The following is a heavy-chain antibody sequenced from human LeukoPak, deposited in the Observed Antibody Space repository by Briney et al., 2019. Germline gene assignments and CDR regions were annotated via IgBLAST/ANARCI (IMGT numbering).Heavy chain of an antibody. CDR2: IYSGGST. V-gene: IGHV3-53*01. CDR1: GFTVSSNY. Sequence: PGGSLRLSCAASGFTVSSNYMSWVRQAPGKGLEWVSVIYSGGSTYYADSVKGRFTISRDNSKNTLYLQMNSLRAEDTAVYYCASRRNYYDSSGYYLLDYWGQGALVTVSS. CDR3: ASRRNYYDSSGYYLLDY. D-gene: IGHD3-22*01. J-gene: IGHJ4*02.